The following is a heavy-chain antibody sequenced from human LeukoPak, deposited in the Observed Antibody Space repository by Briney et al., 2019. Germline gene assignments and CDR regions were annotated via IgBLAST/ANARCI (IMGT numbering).Heavy chain of an antibody. CDR2: ISCSGGST. D-gene: IGHD2-21*01. CDR1: GFTFSSYA. CDR3: ANQPSFVLIAIYFDY. J-gene: IGHJ4*02. Sequence: GGSLTLSCAASGFTFSSYAMSWLRQAPEKGLEWVGNISCSGGSTYYAAPVKGRFTISSDNSVNTLYLQMNSLRADDTAVYYCANQPSFVLIAIYFDYWGQGTLVTVSS. V-gene: IGHV3-23*01.